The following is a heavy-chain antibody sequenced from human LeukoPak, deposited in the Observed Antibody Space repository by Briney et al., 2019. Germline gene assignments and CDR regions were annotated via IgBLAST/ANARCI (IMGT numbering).Heavy chain of an antibody. Sequence: SETLSLTCSVSGGSIRTYYWNWIRQPAGKGLEWIGRIDGSESTTYSPSLRSRVTMSVDSSKSQISLNLNSVTAADTAIYYCARSPLSSSGWYRADYWGQGTLVTVSS. D-gene: IGHD6-19*01. CDR3: ARSPLSSSGWYRADY. CDR2: IDGSEST. CDR1: GGSIRTYY. V-gene: IGHV4-4*07. J-gene: IGHJ4*02.